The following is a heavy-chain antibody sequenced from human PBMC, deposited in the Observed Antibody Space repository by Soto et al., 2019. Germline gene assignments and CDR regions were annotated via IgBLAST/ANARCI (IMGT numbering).Heavy chain of an antibody. Sequence: QVQLVESGGGEVQPGRSLTISCAASGFTFSTYGMHWVRQTPGKGLEWVAVISYDGTNKFYSDSVKGLFTIARDNFKNTPTIKMNSLRADDTAVYSCAKDLQSYGDYDYYCYGMDVWGLGTRVTVSS. V-gene: IGHV3-30*18. CDR2: ISYDGTNK. CDR3: AKDLQSYGDYDYYCYGMDV. D-gene: IGHD4-17*01. J-gene: IGHJ6*02. CDR1: GFTFSTYG.